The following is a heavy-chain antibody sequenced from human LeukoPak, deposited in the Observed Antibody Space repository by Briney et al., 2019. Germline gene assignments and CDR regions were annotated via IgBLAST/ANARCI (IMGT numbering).Heavy chain of an antibody. CDR2: MNPNSGNT. Sequence: ASVKVSCKASGYTFTSYDINWVRQATGQGLEWMGWMNPNSGNTGYAQKFQGRVTMTRNTSISTAYMELSSLRSEDTAVYYCARAPSQYYYGSGRYNWFDPWGQGTLVTVSS. J-gene: IGHJ5*02. CDR1: GYTFTSYD. D-gene: IGHD3-10*01. CDR3: ARAPSQYYYGSGRYNWFDP. V-gene: IGHV1-8*01.